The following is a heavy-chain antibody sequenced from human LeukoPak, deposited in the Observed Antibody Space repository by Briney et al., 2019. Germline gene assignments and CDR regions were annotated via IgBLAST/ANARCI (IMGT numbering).Heavy chain of an antibody. CDR3: ASGGYSPYYYYMGV. CDR2: ISAYNGNT. CDR1: GYTFTSYG. D-gene: IGHD3-10*01. V-gene: IGHV1-18*01. J-gene: IGHJ6*03. Sequence: ASVKVSCKASGYTFTSYGISWVRQAPGQGLEWMGWISAYNGNTNYAQKLQGRVTMTTDTSTSTAYMELRSLRSDDTAVYYCASGGYSPYYYYMGVWGKGTTVTISS.